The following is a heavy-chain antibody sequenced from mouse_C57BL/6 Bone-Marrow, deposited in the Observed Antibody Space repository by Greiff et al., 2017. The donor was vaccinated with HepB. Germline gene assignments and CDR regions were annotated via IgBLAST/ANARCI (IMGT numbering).Heavy chain of an antibody. V-gene: IGHV14-4*01. CDR3: TTVLSLLFTTPHCYFDV. D-gene: IGHD1-1*01. CDR2: IDPENGDT. Sequence: VQLQQSGAELVRPGASVKLSCTASGFNIKDDYMHWVKQRPEQGLEWIGWIDPENGDTEYASKFQGKATITADTSSNTAYLQLRSLTSEDTAVYYCTTVLSLLFTTPHCYFDVWGTGTTVTVSS. CDR1: GFNIKDDY. J-gene: IGHJ1*03.